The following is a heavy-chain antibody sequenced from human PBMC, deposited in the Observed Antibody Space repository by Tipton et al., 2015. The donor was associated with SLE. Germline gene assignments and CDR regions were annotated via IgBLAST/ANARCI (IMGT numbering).Heavy chain of an antibody. J-gene: IGHJ3*02. Sequence: TLSLTCTVSGGSISSSSYYLGWIRQPPGKGLEWIGSIYYSGSTYYNPSLKSRVTISVDTSKNQFSLTLSSVTAADTAVYYCARDKGGGSNALDIWGQGTMVTVSS. V-gene: IGHV4-39*07. CDR3: ARDKGGGSNALDI. CDR2: IYYSGST. CDR1: GGSISSSSYY. D-gene: IGHD1-26*01.